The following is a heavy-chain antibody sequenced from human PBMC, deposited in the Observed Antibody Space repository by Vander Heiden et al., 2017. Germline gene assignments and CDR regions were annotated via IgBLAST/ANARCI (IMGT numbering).Heavy chain of an antibody. D-gene: IGHD6-13*01. CDR3: ATDDSSSWTPGTLGY. CDR1: GGAISSGGYY. J-gene: IGHJ4*02. Sequence: QVQLQESGPGLVKPSQTLSLTCTVSGGAISSGGYYWSWIRQHPGKGLEWIGYIYYSGSTYYNPSRKSRVTISVDTSKNKVSMKLSSVTAADTAVYYCATDDSSSWTPGTLGYWGQGTLVTVYS. CDR2: IYYSGST. V-gene: IGHV4-31*03.